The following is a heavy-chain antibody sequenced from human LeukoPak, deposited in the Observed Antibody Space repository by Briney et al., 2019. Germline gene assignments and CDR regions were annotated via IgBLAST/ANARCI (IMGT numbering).Heavy chain of an antibody. D-gene: IGHD6-6*01. Sequence: GGSLRLSCAASGFIFSNYGMNWVRQAPGKGLEWVSSISSGSTYMYYADSVKGRFTISRDNAQNSMYLQMNSLRAEDTAVYYCGRVGGRSKAAKGDAFDIWGQGTMVVVSS. CDR2: ISSGSTYM. CDR3: GRVGGRSKAAKGDAFDI. J-gene: IGHJ3*02. V-gene: IGHV3-21*01. CDR1: GFIFSNYG.